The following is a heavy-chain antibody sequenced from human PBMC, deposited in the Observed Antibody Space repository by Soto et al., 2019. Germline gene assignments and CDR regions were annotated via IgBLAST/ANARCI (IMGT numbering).Heavy chain of an antibody. CDR3: ASTIVWSGGSCYRYYGMDV. D-gene: IGHD2-15*01. Sequence: QVQLVQSGAEVKKPGSSVKVSCKASGGTFSSYAISWVRQAPGQGLEWMGGIIPIFGTANYAQKFQGRVTITADKSTSTAYMELSSLRSEDTAVYYCASTIVWSGGSCYRYYGMDVWGQGTTVTGSS. CDR1: GGTFSSYA. CDR2: IIPIFGTA. V-gene: IGHV1-69*06. J-gene: IGHJ6*02.